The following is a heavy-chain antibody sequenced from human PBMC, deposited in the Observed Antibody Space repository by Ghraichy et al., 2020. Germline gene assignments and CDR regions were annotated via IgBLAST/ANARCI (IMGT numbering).Heavy chain of an antibody. CDR1: GYTFTSYG. J-gene: IGHJ3*02. D-gene: IGHD5-24*01. Sequence: ASVKVSCKASGYTFTSYGISWVRQAPGQGLEWMGWISANNGNTNYAQNFQGRVTMTTDTSTTTAYMELRSLRSDDTAVYYCARDGGWLHFHDAFDIWGQGTMVTVSS. CDR3: ARDGGWLHFHDAFDI. V-gene: IGHV1-18*01. CDR2: ISANNGNT.